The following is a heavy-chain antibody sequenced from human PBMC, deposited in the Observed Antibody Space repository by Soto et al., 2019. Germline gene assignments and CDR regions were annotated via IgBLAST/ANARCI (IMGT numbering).Heavy chain of an antibody. V-gene: IGHV6-1*01. Sequence: TLSLTCAISWDSVSSNSAAWNWISQSPSRGLEWLGRTYYRSKWYNDYAVSVKSRITINPDTSKNQFSLQLNSVTPEDTAVYYCARGGEYSSSRYYYYGMYVWGQGTTVTVSS. CDR1: WDSVSSNSAA. D-gene: IGHD6-13*01. CDR3: ARGGEYSSSRYYYYGMYV. CDR2: TYYRSKWYN. J-gene: IGHJ6*02.